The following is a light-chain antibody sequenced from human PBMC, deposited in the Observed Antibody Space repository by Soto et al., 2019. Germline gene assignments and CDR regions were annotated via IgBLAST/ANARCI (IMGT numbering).Light chain of an antibody. Sequence: QSVLTQPPSASGTPGKRVTISCSGISSNIGSNTVNWYQQLPGTAPKLLIYSNNQRPSGVPDRFSGSKSGTSASLAISGRQSEDEADYYCAAWDDSVNGVVFGGGTKLTVL. CDR2: SNN. V-gene: IGLV1-44*01. J-gene: IGLJ2*01. CDR1: SSNIGSNT. CDR3: AAWDDSVNGVV.